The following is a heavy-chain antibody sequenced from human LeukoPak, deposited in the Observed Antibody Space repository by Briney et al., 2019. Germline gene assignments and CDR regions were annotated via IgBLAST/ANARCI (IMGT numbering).Heavy chain of an antibody. V-gene: IGHV1-46*01. J-gene: IGHJ3*02. CDR2: INPSGGST. D-gene: IGHD1-26*01. CDR1: GYTFTSYY. CDR3: ARDPGGDAFDI. Sequence: ASVKVSCKASGYTFTSYYMHWVRQAPGQGLEWMGIINPSGGSTSYAQKLQGRVTMTTDTSTSTAYMELRSLRSDDTAVYYCARDPGGDAFDIWGQGTMVTVSS.